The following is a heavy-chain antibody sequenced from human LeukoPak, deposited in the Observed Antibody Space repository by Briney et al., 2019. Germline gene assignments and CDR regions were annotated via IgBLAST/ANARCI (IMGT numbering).Heavy chain of an antibody. CDR2: INPNRGGT. Sequence: ASVKVSCKASGYTFTGYYIHWLRQAPGQGLEWMGRINPNRGGTNYAQKFQGRVTMTRDTSISKAYMELSRLRSDDTAVYYCARSDCGGDCYYYYYYYMDVWGKGTTVTVSS. J-gene: IGHJ6*03. CDR3: ARSDCGGDCYYYYYYYMDV. CDR1: GYTFTGYY. D-gene: IGHD2-21*02. V-gene: IGHV1-2*06.